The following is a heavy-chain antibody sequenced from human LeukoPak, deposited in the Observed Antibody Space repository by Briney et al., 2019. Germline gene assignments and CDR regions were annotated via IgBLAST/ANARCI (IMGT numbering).Heavy chain of an antibody. D-gene: IGHD3-16*01. V-gene: IGHV4-59*01. CDR2: LHNSGTS. CDR3: TRGAGWLIDY. J-gene: IGHJ4*02. Sequence: SETLSLTCSVSGAAISRYYWSWIRQSPGKGLEWIGYLHNSGTSTYNPSLKSRVTISADTSKNQFSLKLNSLTTADTAVYYCTRGAGWLIDYWGQGILVTVSS. CDR1: GAAISRYY.